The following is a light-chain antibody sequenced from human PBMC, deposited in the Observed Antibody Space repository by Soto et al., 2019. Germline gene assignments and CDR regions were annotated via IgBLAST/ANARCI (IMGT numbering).Light chain of an antibody. V-gene: IGLV2-14*01. CDR2: DVS. J-gene: IGLJ1*01. CDR3: SSYTSSSTLA. Sequence: ALTQPASVSGSPGQSITISCTGTSSDVGGYNYVSWYQQHPGKAPKLMIYDVSNRPSGVSNRFSGSKSGKTASLTISGLQAEDEADYYCSSYTSSSTLAFGTGTKLTVL. CDR1: SSDVGGYNY.